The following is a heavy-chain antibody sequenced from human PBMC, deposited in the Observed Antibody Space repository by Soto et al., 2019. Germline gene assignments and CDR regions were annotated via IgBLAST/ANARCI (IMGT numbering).Heavy chain of an antibody. CDR1: GGTFSSYA. CDR3: ARERRGIAVAGSSFDY. CDR2: IIPIFGTA. Sequence: SVKVSCKASGGTFSSYAISWVRQAPGQGLEWMGGIIPIFGTANYAQKFQGRVTITADESTSTAYMELSSLRSEDTAVYYCARERRGIAVAGSSFDYWGQGTLVTVSS. J-gene: IGHJ4*02. V-gene: IGHV1-69*13. D-gene: IGHD6-19*01.